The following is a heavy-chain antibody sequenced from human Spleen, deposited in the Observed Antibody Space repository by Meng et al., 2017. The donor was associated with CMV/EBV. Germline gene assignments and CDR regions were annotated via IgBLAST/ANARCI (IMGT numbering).Heavy chain of an antibody. D-gene: IGHD2-2*01. V-gene: IGHV4-59*01. CDR3: ARDQRGASCYDY. CDR1: GGSLSSYY. J-gene: IGHJ4*02. CDR2: IYYSGST. Sequence: TCTVSGGSLSSYYWRWIRQPPGAGLAWIGYIYYSGSTNYNPSLKSRVTISVDTSKNQFSLKLNSVTAADTAVYYCARDQRGASCYDYWGQGTLVTVSS.